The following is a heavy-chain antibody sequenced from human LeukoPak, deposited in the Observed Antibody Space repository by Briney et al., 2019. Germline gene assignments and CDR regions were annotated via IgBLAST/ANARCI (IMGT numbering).Heavy chain of an antibody. CDR1: GFTFSSYE. CDR3: ARCRADSSGYYYQNLHFDY. CDR2: ISSSGSSI. J-gene: IGHJ4*02. D-gene: IGHD3-22*01. V-gene: IGHV3-48*03. Sequence: GGSLRLSCAASGFTFSSYEMNWVRQAPGKGLEWVSYISSSGSSIYYADSVKGRFTISRDNAKNSLYLQMTSLRAEDTAVYYCARCRADSSGYYYQNLHFDYWGQGTLVTVSS.